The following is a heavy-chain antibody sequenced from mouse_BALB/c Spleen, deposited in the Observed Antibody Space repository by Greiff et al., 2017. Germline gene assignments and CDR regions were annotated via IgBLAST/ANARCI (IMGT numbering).Heavy chain of an antibody. CDR2: IRLKSNNYAT. V-gene: IGHV6-6*02. Sequence: DVMLVESGGGLVQPGGSMKLSCVASGFTFSNYWMNWVRQSPEKGLEWVAEIRLKSNNYATHYAESVKGRFTISRDDSKSSVYLQMNNLRAEDTGIYYCTRGLDYRSPRFAYWGQGTLVTVSA. J-gene: IGHJ3*01. D-gene: IGHD2-14*01. CDR3: TRGLDYRSPRFAY. CDR1: GFTFSNYW.